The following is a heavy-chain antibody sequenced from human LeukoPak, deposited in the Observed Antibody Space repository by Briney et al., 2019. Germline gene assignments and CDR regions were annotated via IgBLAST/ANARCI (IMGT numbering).Heavy chain of an antibody. V-gene: IGHV3-7*01. CDR3: TRIAAAGFDC. CDR2: IKQDGSER. Sequence: GGSLRLSCAASGFTFSSYWMSWVRQAPGKGLEWVANIKQDGSERYYVDSVKGRFTISRDNAKDSLYLQMNSLRAEDTAVYYCTRIAAAGFDCWGQGTLVTVSS. D-gene: IGHD6-13*01. CDR1: GFTFSSYW. J-gene: IGHJ4*02.